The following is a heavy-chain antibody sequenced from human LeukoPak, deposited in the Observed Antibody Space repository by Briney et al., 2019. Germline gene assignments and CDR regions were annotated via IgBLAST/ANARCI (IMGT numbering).Heavy chain of an antibody. J-gene: IGHJ4*02. CDR2: ISGSGGST. CDR1: GFTFSSYA. V-gene: IGHV3-23*01. D-gene: IGHD2-2*01. Sequence: PGGSLRLSCAASGFTFSSYAMSWVRQAPGKGLEWVSVISGSGGSTYYANSVKGRFTISRDNSKNTLYLQMDSLRAEDTAVYYCAKGFGTSCYVQLDYWGQGTLVTVSS. CDR3: AKGFGTSCYVQLDY.